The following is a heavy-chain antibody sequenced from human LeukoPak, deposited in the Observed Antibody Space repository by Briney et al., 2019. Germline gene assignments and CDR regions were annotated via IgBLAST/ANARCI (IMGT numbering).Heavy chain of an antibody. V-gene: IGHV3-13*01. Sequence: GGSLTLSCAASGFTFRTYDMHWGRQVTGKGLEWVSTIGADAATYYPGSVKGRFTISRENAKNSFYLQMNSLRAEDTAVYYCAKDSSVYSSSWYSYYYYYGMDVWGQGTTVTVSS. CDR1: GFTFRTYD. CDR2: IGADAAT. CDR3: AKDSSVYSSSWYSYYYYYGMDV. J-gene: IGHJ6*02. D-gene: IGHD6-13*01.